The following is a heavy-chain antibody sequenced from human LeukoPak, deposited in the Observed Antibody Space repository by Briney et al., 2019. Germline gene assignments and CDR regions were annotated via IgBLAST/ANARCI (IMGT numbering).Heavy chain of an antibody. CDR1: GGSFSGYY. J-gene: IGHJ5*02. D-gene: IGHD6-13*01. Sequence: PSETLSLTCAVYGGSFSGYYWSWIRQPPGKGLEWIGEINHSGTTNYNPSLKSRVTISVDTSKHQFSLKLSSVTPADTAVYYSARVWQQLVRGSPYNWFDPWGQGTLVTVSS. CDR2: INHSGTT. CDR3: ARVWQQLVRGSPYNWFDP. V-gene: IGHV4-34*01.